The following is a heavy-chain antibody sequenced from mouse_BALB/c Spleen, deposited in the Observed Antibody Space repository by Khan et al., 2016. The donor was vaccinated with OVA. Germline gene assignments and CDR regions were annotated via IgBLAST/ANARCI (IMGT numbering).Heavy chain of an antibody. V-gene: IGHV3-2*02. CDR2: ISYSGST. J-gene: IGHJ1*01. CDR3: ARRAYYANWYFDV. D-gene: IGHD1-1*02. CDR1: GYSITIDYA. Sequence: EVQLLETGPGLVKPSQSLSLTCTVTGYSITIDYAWNWIRQFPGNKLEWMGYISYSGSTSYNPSLKSRISITRDTSKNQFFLQLNSVTTGDTATYYCARRAYYANWYFDVWGAGTTVTVSS.